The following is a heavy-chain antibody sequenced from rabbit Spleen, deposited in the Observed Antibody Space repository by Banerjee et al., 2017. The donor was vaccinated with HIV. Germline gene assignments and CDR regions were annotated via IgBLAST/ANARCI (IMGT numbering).Heavy chain of an antibody. CDR1: GFSFSSDYH. V-gene: IGHV1S40*01. D-gene: IGHD2-1*01. J-gene: IGHJ4*01. Sequence: QSLEESGGGLVKPGASLTLTCKASGFSFSSDYHMCWVRQAPGKGLEWIACIYGDSSGSTMYASWAKGRFTISKSSSTTVTLEMTSLTAADTAIYFCARGSAAMTMVITGYYLNLWGPGTLVTVS. CDR2: IYGDSSGST. CDR3: ARGSAAMTMVITGYYLNL.